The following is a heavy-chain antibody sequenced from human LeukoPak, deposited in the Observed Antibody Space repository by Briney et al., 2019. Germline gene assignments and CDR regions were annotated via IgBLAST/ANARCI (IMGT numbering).Heavy chain of an antibody. D-gene: IGHD6-13*01. CDR2: FDPEDGET. CDR3: ATPSVVAAAGGWYFDL. CDR1: GYTLTELS. V-gene: IGHV1-24*01. Sequence: ASVNVSCKVSGYTLTELSMHWVRQAPGKGLEWMGGFDPEDGETIYAQKFQGRVTMTEDTSTDTAYMELSSLRSEDTAVYYCATPSVVAAAGGWYFDLWGRGTLVTVSS. J-gene: IGHJ2*01.